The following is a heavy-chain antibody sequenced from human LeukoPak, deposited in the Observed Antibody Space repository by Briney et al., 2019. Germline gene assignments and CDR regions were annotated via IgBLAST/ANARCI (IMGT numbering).Heavy chain of an antibody. D-gene: IGHD3-10*01. Sequence: ASVKVSCKASGYTFTGYYMHWVRQAPGQGLEWMGWINPNSGGTNYAQKFQGRVTMTRDTSISTAYMELSRLRSDDTAVYYCARDAGSGSQLADAFDIWGRGTMVTVSS. V-gene: IGHV1-2*02. CDR1: GYTFTGYY. CDR3: ARDAGSGSQLADAFDI. J-gene: IGHJ3*02. CDR2: INPNSGGT.